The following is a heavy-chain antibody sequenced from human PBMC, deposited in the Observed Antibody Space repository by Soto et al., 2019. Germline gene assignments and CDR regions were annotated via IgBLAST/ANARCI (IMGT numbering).Heavy chain of an antibody. CDR3: GGGRAFDF. CDR2: IEQDGRQQ. Sequence: EVQLVESGGGLVQPGGSLRLSCAASGFTFSNYWMNWVRQAPGKGLEWVANIEQDGRQQYYLDSVKGRFTVSRDNAKSSLYLQMASLRADDTAVYYCGGGRAFDFWGQGTLVTVSS. CDR1: GFTFSNYW. J-gene: IGHJ4*02. V-gene: IGHV3-7*01.